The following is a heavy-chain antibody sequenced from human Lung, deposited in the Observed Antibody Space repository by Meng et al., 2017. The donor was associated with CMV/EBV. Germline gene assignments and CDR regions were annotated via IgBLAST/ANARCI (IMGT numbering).Heavy chain of an antibody. D-gene: IGHD3-3*01. V-gene: IGHV4-34*01. Sequence: LXCAVYGGSFSGYYWSWIRQPPGKGLEWIGEINHSGSTNYNPSLKSRVTISVDTSKNQFSLKLSSVTAADTAVYYCARAFGGTIFGVVNYYYGMDVWXKGTTVTVSS. CDR3: ARAFGGTIFGVVNYYYGMDV. J-gene: IGHJ6*04. CDR2: INHSGST. CDR1: GGSFSGYY.